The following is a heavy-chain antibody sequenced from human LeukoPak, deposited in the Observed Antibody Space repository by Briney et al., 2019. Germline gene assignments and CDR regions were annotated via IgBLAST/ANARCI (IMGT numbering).Heavy chain of an antibody. Sequence: GGSLRLSCAASGFSFISYGMHWVRQAPGKGLEWVGVISDDGRNKKYADSVKGRFTISRDNSKDTLYLQMNSLRDEATAVYYCANLPSDYGDYVTYFDYWGQGTLVTVSS. CDR3: ANLPSDYGDYVTYFDY. CDR2: ISDDGRNK. V-gene: IGHV3-30*18. J-gene: IGHJ4*02. CDR1: GFSFISYG. D-gene: IGHD4-17*01.